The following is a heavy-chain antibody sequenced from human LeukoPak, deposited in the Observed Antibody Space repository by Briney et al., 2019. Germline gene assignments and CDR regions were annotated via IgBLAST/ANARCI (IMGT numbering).Heavy chain of an antibody. CDR3: ARDVHNKASQEYCFDD. V-gene: IGHV4-31*03. J-gene: IGHJ4*02. D-gene: IGHD1-14*01. Sequence: SETLSLTCTVSGGSISSGGYYWSWIRQHPGKGLEWIGYIYYSGSTYYNPSLKSRVTISVDTSKNQFSLKLSSVTAADTAVYYCARDVHNKASQEYCFDDWGQGTLVTVSS. CDR1: GGSISSGGYY. CDR2: IYYSGST.